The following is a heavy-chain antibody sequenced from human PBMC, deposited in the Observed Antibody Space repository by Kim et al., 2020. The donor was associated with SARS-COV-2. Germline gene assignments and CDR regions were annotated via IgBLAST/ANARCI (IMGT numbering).Heavy chain of an antibody. D-gene: IGHD2-15*01. CDR1: GFPFSSYS. Sequence: GGSLRLSCAASGFPFSSYSLHWVRQAPGKGLEWVSLIWYDRSIKYYMDSVRGRFTISRDNSKNILYLQMNSLRVEDTAVYYCAKGGTCNYFDHWVQGTLV. CDR2: IWYDRSIK. CDR3: AKGGTCNYFDH. J-gene: IGHJ4*02. V-gene: IGHV3-33*06.